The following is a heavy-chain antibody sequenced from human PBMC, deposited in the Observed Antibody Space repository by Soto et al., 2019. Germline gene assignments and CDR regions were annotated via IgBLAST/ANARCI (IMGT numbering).Heavy chain of an antibody. Sequence: PGGSLRLSCAASGFTFSSYGMHWVRQAPGKGLEWVAVISYDGSNKYYADSVKGRFTISRDNSKNTLYLQMNSLRAEDTAVYYCAKGTECSISNYYSYYGRDVWGEGTTVTVSS. CDR3: AKGTECSISNYYSYYGRDV. CDR1: GFTFSSYG. D-gene: IGHD6-6*01. J-gene: IGHJ6*04. CDR2: ISYDGSNK. V-gene: IGHV3-30*18.